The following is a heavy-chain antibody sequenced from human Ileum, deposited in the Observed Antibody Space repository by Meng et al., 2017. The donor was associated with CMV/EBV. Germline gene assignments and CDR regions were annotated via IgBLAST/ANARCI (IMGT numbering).Heavy chain of an antibody. Sequence: SETLSLTCTVSGGSVRSGSYYWSWIRQPPGKGLEWIGYVYYSGGTNYNSSLKSRVTMSVDTSKNQFSLTLRSVTAADTAVYYCARVGSGNYPLDYWGQGTLVTVSS. CDR3: ARVGSGNYPLDY. CDR2: VYYSGGT. J-gene: IGHJ4*02. CDR1: GGSVRSGSYY. V-gene: IGHV4-61*01. D-gene: IGHD1-26*01.